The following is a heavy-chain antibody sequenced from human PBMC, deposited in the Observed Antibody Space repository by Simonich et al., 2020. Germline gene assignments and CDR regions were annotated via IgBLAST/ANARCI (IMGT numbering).Heavy chain of an antibody. CDR2: INPSSGGT. CDR3: ARVSGGTAMVTSTFDI. Sequence: QVQLVQSGAEVKKPGASVKVSCKASGYTFTGDYMHWVRKAPGQGLEWMGGINPSSGGTNYAQNFQGRVTMTRDTSISTAYMELSRLRSDDTAVYYCARVSGGTAMVTSTFDIWGQGTMVTVSS. V-gene: IGHV1-2*02. J-gene: IGHJ3*02. D-gene: IGHD5-18*01. CDR1: GYTFTGDY.